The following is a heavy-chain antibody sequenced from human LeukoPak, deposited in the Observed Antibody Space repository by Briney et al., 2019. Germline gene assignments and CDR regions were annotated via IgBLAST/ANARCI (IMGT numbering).Heavy chain of an antibody. D-gene: IGHD2-15*01. Sequence: PGGSLRLPCAASGFTFSDYYMSWIRQAPGKGLEWVSYISSSSSYTNYADSVKGRFTISRDNAKNSLYLQMNSLRAEDTAVYYCARDLGGLSGYGMDVWGQGTTVTVSS. V-gene: IGHV3-11*05. CDR3: ARDLGGLSGYGMDV. CDR1: GFTFSDYY. CDR2: ISSSSSYT. J-gene: IGHJ6*02.